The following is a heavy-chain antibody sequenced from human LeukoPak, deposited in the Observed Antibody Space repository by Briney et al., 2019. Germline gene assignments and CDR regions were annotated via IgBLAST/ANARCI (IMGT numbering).Heavy chain of an antibody. CDR1: GGSISSYY. J-gene: IGHJ5*02. D-gene: IGHD3-16*02. CDR3: AREGAPYYDYVWGSYRLPWFDP. V-gene: IGHV4-4*07. Sequence: SETLSLTCTVSGGSISSYYWSWIRQPAGKGLEWIGRIYTSGSTNYNPSLKSRVTISVDKSKNQFSLKLSSATAADTAVYYCAREGAPYYDYVWGSYRLPWFDPWGQGTLVTVSS. CDR2: IYTSGST.